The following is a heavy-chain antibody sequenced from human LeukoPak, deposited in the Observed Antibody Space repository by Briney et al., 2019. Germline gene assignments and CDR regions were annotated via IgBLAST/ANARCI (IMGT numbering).Heavy chain of an antibody. Sequence: GASVKASCKASGGTFSSYAISWVRQAPGQGLEWMGGIILIFGTANYAQKFQGRVTITTDESTSTAYMELSSLRSEDTAVYYCARVNRGPYFDWLGPDYYYYMDVWGKGTTVTVSS. CDR1: GGTFSSYA. CDR3: ARVNRGPYFDWLGPDYYYYMDV. V-gene: IGHV1-69*05. J-gene: IGHJ6*03. CDR2: IILIFGTA. D-gene: IGHD3-9*01.